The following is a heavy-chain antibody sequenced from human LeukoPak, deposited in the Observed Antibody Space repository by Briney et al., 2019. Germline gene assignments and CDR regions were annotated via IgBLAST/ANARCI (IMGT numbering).Heavy chain of an antibody. V-gene: IGHV3-23*01. CDR1: VYPYRRHS. CDR2: HRGSGGST. CDR3: TRDRDTSGYYSVPSGY. J-gene: IGHJ4*02. D-gene: IGHD6-25*01. Sequence: GGCVRLFYEASVYPYRRHSISCVRQARGKALVWVSAHRGSGGSTVYADSVKGRFTSSRDNSRNTLYLHMSSLRAEDTAVYYCTRDRDTSGYYSVPSGYWGQGSLVTVSS.